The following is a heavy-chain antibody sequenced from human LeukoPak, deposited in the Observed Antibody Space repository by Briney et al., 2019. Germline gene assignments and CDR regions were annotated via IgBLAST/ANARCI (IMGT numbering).Heavy chain of an antibody. CDR2: ISYDGSNK. CDR1: GFTFGSYA. V-gene: IGHV3-30-3*01. CDR3: ARSPGYSYGMDV. J-gene: IGHJ6*02. Sequence: GGSLRLSCAASGFTFGSYAMSWVRQAPGKGLEWVAVISYDGSNKYYADSVKGRFTISRDNSKNTLYLQMNSLRAEDTAVYYCARSPGYSYGMDVWGQGTTVTVSS. D-gene: IGHD2-15*01.